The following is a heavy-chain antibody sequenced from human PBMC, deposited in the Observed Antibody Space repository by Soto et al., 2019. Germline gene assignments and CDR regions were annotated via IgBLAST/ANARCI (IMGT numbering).Heavy chain of an antibody. CDR1: GGSFSGYY. CDR2: INHSGST. V-gene: IGHV4-34*01. J-gene: IGHJ4*02. CDR3: QITMVRGVIIDTDYYFDY. Sequence: QVQLQQWGAGLLKPSETLSLTCAVYGGSFSGYYWSWIRQPPGKGLEWIGEINHSGSTNYNPSLNSRFTISVDTSKNQFSLKLSSVTAADTAVYYCQITMVRGVIIDTDYYFDYWGQGTLVTVSS. D-gene: IGHD3-10*01.